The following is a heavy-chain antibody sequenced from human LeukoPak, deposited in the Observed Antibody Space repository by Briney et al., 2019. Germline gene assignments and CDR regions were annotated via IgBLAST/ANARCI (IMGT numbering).Heavy chain of an antibody. Sequence: GGSLRLSCAASGFTFSSYSMNWVRQAPGKGLEWVSFISGSSSIKKYADSVKGRFTISRDNAKNSLYLQMNSLRAEDTAVYYCARSGTTYYYDSGTRIWGQGTMVTVSS. CDR1: GFTFSSYS. CDR2: ISGSSSIK. J-gene: IGHJ3*02. CDR3: ARSGTTYYYDSGTRI. D-gene: IGHD3-22*01. V-gene: IGHV3-48*04.